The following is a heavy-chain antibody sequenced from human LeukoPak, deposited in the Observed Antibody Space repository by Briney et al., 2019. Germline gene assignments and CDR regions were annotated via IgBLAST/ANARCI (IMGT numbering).Heavy chain of an antibody. Sequence: ASVKVSCKASGYTFTSCDINWVRQATGQGLEWMGWMNPNGGNTGYGQSFQGRITMTRDISIGTAYMELSSLTSEDTAIYYCTRGSSGRRDNWGQGTLVTVSA. D-gene: IGHD6-19*01. J-gene: IGHJ4*02. V-gene: IGHV1-8*01. CDR2: MNPNGGNT. CDR3: TRGSSGRRDN. CDR1: GYTFTSCD.